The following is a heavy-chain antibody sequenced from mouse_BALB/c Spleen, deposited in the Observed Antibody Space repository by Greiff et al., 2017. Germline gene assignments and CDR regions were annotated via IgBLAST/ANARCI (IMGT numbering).Heavy chain of an antibody. CDR3: ARDNGNYGDWFAY. Sequence: VQRVESGPGLVAPSQSLSITCTVSGFSLTGYGVNWVRQPPGKGLEWLGMIWGDGSTDYNSALKSRLSISKDNSKSQVFLKMNSLQTDDTARYYCARDNGNYGDWFAYWGQGTLVTVSA. D-gene: IGHD2-1*01. CDR1: GFSLTGYG. J-gene: IGHJ3*01. V-gene: IGHV2-6-7*01. CDR2: IWGDGST.